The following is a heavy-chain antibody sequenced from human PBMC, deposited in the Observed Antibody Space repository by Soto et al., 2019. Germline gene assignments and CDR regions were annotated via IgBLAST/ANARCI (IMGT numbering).Heavy chain of an antibody. Sequence: ASVKVSWKASGGTFSRYGINWVRQAPGHGLEWMGGIIPLFGTANYAQKFQGRVTITADESTSTAHMELRSLRSEDTAVYYCARDYGHDCSGGNCYFYFWGQGTLVTVSS. CDR3: ARDYGHDCSGGNCYFYF. CDR1: GGTFSRYG. CDR2: IIPLFGTA. V-gene: IGHV1-69*13. D-gene: IGHD2-15*01. J-gene: IGHJ4*02.